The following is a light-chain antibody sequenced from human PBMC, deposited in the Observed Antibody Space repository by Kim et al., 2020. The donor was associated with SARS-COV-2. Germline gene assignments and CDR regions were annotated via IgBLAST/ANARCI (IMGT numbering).Light chain of an antibody. V-gene: IGLV3-27*01. Sequence: SVSTGQTARVPCASGGLATKYARWVQQKPGQDPVLVIFKDGARPSGIPERFSGSSSGTTVTLTIGGAKVEDEADYWCYTAADNNLRVFGGGIKLTVL. CDR3: YTAADNNLRV. CDR2: KDG. J-gene: IGLJ3*02. CDR1: GLATKY.